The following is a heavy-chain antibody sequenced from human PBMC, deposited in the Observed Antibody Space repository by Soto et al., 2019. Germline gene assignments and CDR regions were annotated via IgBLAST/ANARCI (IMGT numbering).Heavy chain of an antibody. J-gene: IGHJ4*02. D-gene: IGHD2-2*01. Sequence: GGSLRLSCAASGFTFRNYAMSWARQTPGKGLEWVSAISGSGGTTHYADSVKGRFTISRDNSKNTLYLQMNSLRVEDTAVYYCAKDRSSTSCYAFDYWGQGSLVTVSS. CDR1: GFTFRNYA. CDR3: AKDRSSTSCYAFDY. CDR2: ISGSGGTT. V-gene: IGHV3-23*01.